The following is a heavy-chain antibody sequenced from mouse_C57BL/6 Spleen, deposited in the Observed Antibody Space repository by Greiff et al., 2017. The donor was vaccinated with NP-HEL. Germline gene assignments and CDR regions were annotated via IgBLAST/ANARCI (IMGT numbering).Heavy chain of an antibody. J-gene: IGHJ2*01. CDR3: ARKLTYHFDY. V-gene: IGHV1-4*01. CDR1: GYTFTSYT. D-gene: IGHD4-1*01. Sequence: VQRVESGAELARPGASVKMSCKASGYTFTSYTMHWVKQRPGQGLEWIGYINPSSGYTKYNQKFKDKATLTADKSSSTAYMQLSSLTSEDSAVYYCARKLTYHFDYWGQGTTLTVSS. CDR2: INPSSGYT.